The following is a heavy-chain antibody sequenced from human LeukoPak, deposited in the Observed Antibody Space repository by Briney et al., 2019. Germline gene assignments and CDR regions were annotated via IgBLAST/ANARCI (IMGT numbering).Heavy chain of an antibody. CDR1: GGTFSSYA. D-gene: IGHD3-3*01. J-gene: IGHJ4*02. CDR2: FIPILGIA. V-gene: IGHV1-69*04. Sequence: ASVKVSCKASGGTFSSYAISWVRQAPGQGLEWMGRFIPILGIASYAQKFQGRVTITADKSTSTAYTELSSLRSEDTAVYYCARDLITIFGVAFDYWGQGTLVTVSS. CDR3: ARDLITIFGVAFDY.